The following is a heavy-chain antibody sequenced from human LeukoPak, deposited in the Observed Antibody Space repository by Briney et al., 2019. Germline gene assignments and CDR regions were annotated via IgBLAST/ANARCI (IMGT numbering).Heavy chain of an antibody. Sequence: PGGSLRLSCAASGFTFSNYGMHWVRQAPGKGLEWVGLIKARTDNGATDYAAPVKGRFIISRDDSKNTVYLQMNSLKSEDTAVYFCATGVMGSFGNWGQGTLVTVSS. CDR3: ATGVMGSFGN. CDR1: GFTFSNYG. CDR2: IKARTDNGAT. J-gene: IGHJ4*02. V-gene: IGHV3-15*01.